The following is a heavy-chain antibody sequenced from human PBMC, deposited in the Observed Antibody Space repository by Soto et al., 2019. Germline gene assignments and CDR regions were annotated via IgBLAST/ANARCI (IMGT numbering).Heavy chain of an antibody. CDR2: IYYSGST. J-gene: IGHJ4*02. CDR1: GGSISSYY. V-gene: IGHV4-59*01. CDR3: ARGAVVTCFDY. Sequence: LETLSLTCTVSGGSISSYYWSWIRQPPGKGLEWIGYIYYSGSTNYNPSLKSRVTISVDTSKNQFSLKLSSVTAADTAVYYCARGAVVTCFDYWGQGTLVTVSS. D-gene: IGHD2-21*02.